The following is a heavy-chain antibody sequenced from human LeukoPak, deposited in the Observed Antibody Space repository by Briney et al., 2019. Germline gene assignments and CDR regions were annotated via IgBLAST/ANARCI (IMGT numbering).Heavy chain of an antibody. CDR1: GYTFTGYY. J-gene: IGHJ4*02. CDR3: ARSPGPVYFDWLPRVDYFDY. Sequence: ASVKVSCKASGYTFTGYYMHWVRQAPGQGLEWMGRINPNSGGTNYAQKFQGRVTMTRDTSISTAYMELSRLRSDDTAAYYCARSPGPVYFDWLPRVDYFDYWGQGTLVTVSS. D-gene: IGHD3-9*01. CDR2: INPNSGGT. V-gene: IGHV1-2*06.